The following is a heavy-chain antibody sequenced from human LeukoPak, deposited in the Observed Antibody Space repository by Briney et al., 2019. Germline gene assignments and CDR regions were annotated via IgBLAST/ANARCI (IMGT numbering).Heavy chain of an antibody. CDR2: INHNGNVN. CDR1: GFTFSNFW. J-gene: IGHJ6*02. Sequence: GESLRLSCTASGFTFSNFWMGWARQAPGKGLEWVASINHNGNVNYYVDSVKGRFTIPRDNAKNSLYLQMSNLRAEGTAVYFCARGGGLDVWGQGATVTVSS. V-gene: IGHV3-7*03. CDR3: ARGGGLDV. D-gene: IGHD3-16*01.